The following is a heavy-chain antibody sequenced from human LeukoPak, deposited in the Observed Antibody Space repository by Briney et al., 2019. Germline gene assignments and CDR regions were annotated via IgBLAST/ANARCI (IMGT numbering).Heavy chain of an antibody. J-gene: IGHJ4*02. CDR3: ARDLASRSSGWYYFDY. Sequence: ASVKVFCKASGYTFTGYYMHWVRQAPGQGLEWMGWINPNSGGTNYAQKFQGRVTMTRDTSISTAYMELSRLRSDDTAVYYCARDLASRSSGWYYFDYWGQGTLVTVSS. D-gene: IGHD6-19*01. CDR1: GYTFTGYY. CDR2: INPNSGGT. V-gene: IGHV1-2*02.